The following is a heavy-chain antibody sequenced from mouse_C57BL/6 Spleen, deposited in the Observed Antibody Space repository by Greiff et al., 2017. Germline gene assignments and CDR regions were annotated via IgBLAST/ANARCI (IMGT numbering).Heavy chain of an antibody. Sequence: QVQLQQSGAELVRPGASVTLSCKASGYTFTDYEMHWVKQTPVHGLEWIGAIDPETGGTAYNQKFKGKAILTADKSSSTAYMELRSLTSEDSAVYYCTRWDTTWYFDVWGTGTTVTVSS. CDR2: IDPETGGT. CDR3: TRWDTTWYFDV. CDR1: GYTFTDYE. D-gene: IGHD1-1*01. V-gene: IGHV1-15*01. J-gene: IGHJ1*03.